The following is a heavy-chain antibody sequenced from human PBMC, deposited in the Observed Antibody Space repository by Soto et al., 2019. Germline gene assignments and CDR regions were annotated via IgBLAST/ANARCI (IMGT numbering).Heavy chain of an antibody. CDR1: GGYISNISYY. CDR2: IYYSGST. V-gene: IGHV4-39*01. D-gene: IGHD4-17*01. CDR3: ARPHPHYGDYFDY. Sequence: SAAQSLTCTVSGGYISNISYYSGWIRQPPGKGLEWIGSIYYSGSTYYNPSLKSRVTISVDTSKNQFSLKLSSVTAADTAAYYCARPHPHYGDYFDYWGQGTLVTVSS. J-gene: IGHJ4*02.